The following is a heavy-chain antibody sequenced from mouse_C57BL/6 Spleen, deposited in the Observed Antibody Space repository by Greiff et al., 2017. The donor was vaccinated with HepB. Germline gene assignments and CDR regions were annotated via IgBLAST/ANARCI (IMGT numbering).Heavy chain of an antibody. Sequence: EVQLQQSGPELVKPGASVKISCKASGYTFTDYYMNWVKQSHGKSLEWIGDINPNNGGTSYNQKFKGKATLTVDKSSSTAYMELRSLTSADSAVYYCARNGDYSNYGYFDVWGTGTTVTVSS. CDR2: INPNNGGT. CDR3: ARNGDYSNYGYFDV. V-gene: IGHV1-26*01. J-gene: IGHJ1*03. CDR1: GYTFTDYY. D-gene: IGHD2-5*01.